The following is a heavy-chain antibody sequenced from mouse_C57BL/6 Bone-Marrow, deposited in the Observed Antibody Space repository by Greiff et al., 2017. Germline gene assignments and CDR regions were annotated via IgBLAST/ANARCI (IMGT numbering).Heavy chain of an antibody. CDR2: FHPYNDDT. CDR1: GYTFTTYP. J-gene: IGHJ2*01. D-gene: IGHD2-1*01. V-gene: IGHV1-47*01. CDR3: ARGGNYGGYYFDY. Sequence: VQLVESGAELVKPGASVKLSCKASGYTFTTYPIEWMKQNHGKSLEWIGNFHPYNDDTKSNEKFKGKATLTVEKSSSTVYMELRRVTADDSDVYYCARGGNYGGYYFDYWGQGTTLTVSS.